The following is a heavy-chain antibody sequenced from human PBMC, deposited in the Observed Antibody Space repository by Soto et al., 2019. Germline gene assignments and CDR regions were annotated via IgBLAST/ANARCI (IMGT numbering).Heavy chain of an antibody. V-gene: IGHV4-59*01. J-gene: IGHJ6*02. Sequence: ASEALSLTCTVSGGSINNYYWTWIRQPPGKGLDWIGYVYYSGSTNYNPSLKSRLTISVDTSKNQFSLKLSSVTAADTAVHYCARFFRGVDVWGQGTSVTVFS. D-gene: IGHD3-10*01. CDR3: ARFFRGVDV. CDR2: VYYSGST. CDR1: GGSINNYY.